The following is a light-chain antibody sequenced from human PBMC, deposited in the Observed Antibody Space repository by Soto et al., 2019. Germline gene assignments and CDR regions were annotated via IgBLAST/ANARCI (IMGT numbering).Light chain of an antibody. J-gene: IGKJ5*01. Sequence: EIVLTQSPATLSLSPGERATLSCRASQSVSSYLAWYQQKPGQAPRLLIYDASNRATGIPARFSGSGSGTDFTLTISSLEPEDFAVYHCQQCSNWPPRITFGQGTRLEIK. CDR2: DAS. CDR1: QSVSSY. V-gene: IGKV3-11*01. CDR3: QQCSNWPPRIT.